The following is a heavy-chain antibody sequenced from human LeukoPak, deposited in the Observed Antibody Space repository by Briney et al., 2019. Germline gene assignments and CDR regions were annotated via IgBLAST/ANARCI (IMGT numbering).Heavy chain of an antibody. J-gene: IGHJ4*02. CDR2: IYSGGNT. Sequence: PGGSPRLSCAASGFTVSNSYMSWVRQAPGKGLGWVSLIYSGGNTYYADAVQGRFTISRDNSKNTLYLQMNSLRVEDTAVYYCARGIAVAGNLGTFDYWGQGTLVTVSS. V-gene: IGHV3-66*01. D-gene: IGHD6-19*01. CDR1: GFTVSNSY. CDR3: ARGIAVAGNLGTFDY.